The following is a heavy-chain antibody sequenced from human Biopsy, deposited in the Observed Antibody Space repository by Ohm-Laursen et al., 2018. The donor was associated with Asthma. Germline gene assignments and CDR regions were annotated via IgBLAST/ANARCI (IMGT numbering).Heavy chain of an antibody. CDR2: GGSYYDGGLK. D-gene: IGHD3-3*01. V-gene: IGHV3-30-3*01. CDR3: ARDVMEWYLPAFDF. Sequence: SLRLSCAASGFTFRSYAMHWVRQAPGKGLEWVAVGGSYYDGGLKYYADSVNCRFTVSRDDSKNTLYMQMNSLRPDDTAVYYCARDVMEWYLPAFDFWGQGTLVTVSS. CDR1: GFTFRSYA. J-gene: IGHJ4*02.